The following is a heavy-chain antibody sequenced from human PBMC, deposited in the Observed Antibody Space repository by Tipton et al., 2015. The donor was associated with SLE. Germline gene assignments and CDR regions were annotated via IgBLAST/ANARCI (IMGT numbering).Heavy chain of an antibody. CDR2: IYYSGST. J-gene: IGHJ4*02. CDR3: ARDKNYRYFDY. Sequence: TLSLTCTVSGGSLNSYYWSWIRQPPGKGLEWIGYIYYSGSTNYNPSLKSRVTISVDTSKNQFSLKLSSVTAADTAVYYCARDKNYRYFDYWGQGTLVTVSS. V-gene: IGHV4-59*01. CDR1: GGSLNSYY. D-gene: IGHD1-7*01.